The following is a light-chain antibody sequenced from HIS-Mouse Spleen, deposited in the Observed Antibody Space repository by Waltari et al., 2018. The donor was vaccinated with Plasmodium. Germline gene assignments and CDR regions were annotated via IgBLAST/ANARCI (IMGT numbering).Light chain of an antibody. CDR2: DAS. CDR1: QDISNY. Sequence: DIQMTQSPSSLSAPVGDRFTITCQASQDISNYLNWYQQKPGKAPKLLIYDASKLETGVPSRFSGSGSGTDFTFTISSLQPEDIATYYCQQYDNLPLTFGGGTKVEIK. V-gene: IGKV1-33*01. CDR3: QQYDNLPLT. J-gene: IGKJ4*01.